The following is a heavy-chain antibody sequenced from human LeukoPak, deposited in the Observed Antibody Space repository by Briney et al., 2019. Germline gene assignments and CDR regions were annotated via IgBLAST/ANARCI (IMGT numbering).Heavy chain of an antibody. CDR1: GYTFANDA. D-gene: IGHD2-2*01. CDR2: IRSKVYAGTA. J-gene: IGHJ6*02. Sequence: GGSLRLSCTASGYTFANDAVGWVRQAPGKGLEWVGFIRSKVYAGTAQYAASVKGRFTISRDDSKSIAYLQMNSLKIEDTAVYYCTRGLSRADYYNGMDVWGQGTAVTVSS. CDR3: TRGLSRADYYNGMDV. V-gene: IGHV3-49*04.